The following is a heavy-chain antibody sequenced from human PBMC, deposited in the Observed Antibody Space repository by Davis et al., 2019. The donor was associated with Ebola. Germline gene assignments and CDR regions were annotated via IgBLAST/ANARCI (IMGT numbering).Heavy chain of an antibody. D-gene: IGHD3-3*01. CDR2: MNPNSGST. J-gene: IGHJ3*02. CDR1: GYTFTSYD. Sequence: ASVKVSCKASGYTFTSYDINWVRQATGQGLEWMGWMNPNSGSTGYAQKFQGRVTMTRNTSISTAYMELSRLRSDDTAVYYCARESITIFGVVTGAFDIWGQGTMVTVSS. V-gene: IGHV1-8*01. CDR3: ARESITIFGVVTGAFDI.